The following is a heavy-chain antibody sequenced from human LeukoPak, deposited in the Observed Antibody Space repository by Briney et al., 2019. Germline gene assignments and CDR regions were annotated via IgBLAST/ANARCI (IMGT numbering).Heavy chain of an antibody. V-gene: IGHV3-9*01. D-gene: IGHD3-10*01. J-gene: IGHJ6*02. CDR2: ISWNSGSI. CDR3: AKGLWFGEIDYYYYYGMDA. CDR1: GFTFDDYA. Sequence: GGSLRLSCAASGFTFDDYAMHWVRQAPGKGLEWVSGISWNSGSIGYADSVKGRFTISRDNAKNSLYLQMNSLRAEDTALYYRAKGLWFGEIDYYYYYGMDAWGQGTTVTVSS.